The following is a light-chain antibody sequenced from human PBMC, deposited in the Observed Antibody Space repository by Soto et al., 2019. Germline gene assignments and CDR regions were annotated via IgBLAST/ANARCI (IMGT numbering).Light chain of an antibody. Sequence: QSVLTQPPSASGTPGQRVTISCSGSSSNIGSYTVNWYQQLPGTAPKLLIYSDHQRPSGVPDRFSGSKSGTSASLAISGLLSEDETDYFCAAWDDSLNGPVFGGGTKLTVL. J-gene: IGLJ2*01. CDR1: SSNIGSYT. CDR3: AAWDDSLNGPV. CDR2: SDH. V-gene: IGLV1-44*01.